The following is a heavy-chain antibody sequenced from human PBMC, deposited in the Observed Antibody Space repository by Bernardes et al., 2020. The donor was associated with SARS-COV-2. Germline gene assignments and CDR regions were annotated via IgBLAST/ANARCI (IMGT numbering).Heavy chain of an antibody. D-gene: IGHD3-22*01. CDR1: GYSLTNYG. V-gene: IGHV1-18*01. J-gene: IGHJ4*02. Sequence: ASVKVSCKASGYSLTNYGISWVREAPGQGLEWMGWSSAYNGNTNYAQKFQGRVTMTTDTSTSTAYMELRSLRSDDTAVYYCARESRLASPYESSFYYFDYWGQGTLVTVSS. CDR3: ARESRLASPYESSFYYFDY. CDR2: SSAYNGNT.